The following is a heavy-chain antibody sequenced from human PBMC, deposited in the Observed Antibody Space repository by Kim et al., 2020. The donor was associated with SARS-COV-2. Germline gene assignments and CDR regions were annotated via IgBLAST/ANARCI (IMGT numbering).Heavy chain of an antibody. J-gene: IGHJ4*02. CDR2: IYYSGST. V-gene: IGHV4-59*01. D-gene: IGHD2-15*01. Sequence: SETLSLTCTVSGDSSSSYYWSWIRQPPGKGLEWIAYIYYSGSTNSNPSLKSRVTISVDTAKNQFSLKLSSVTAADTAVYYCARTIKATRYCVGGSCAQLYFDYGSQGTVVTVPA. CDR3: ARTIKATRYCVGGSCAQLYFDY. CDR1: GDSSSSYY.